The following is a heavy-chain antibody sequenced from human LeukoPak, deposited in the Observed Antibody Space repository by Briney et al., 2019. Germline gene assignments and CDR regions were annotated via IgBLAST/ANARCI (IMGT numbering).Heavy chain of an antibody. Sequence: GGSLRLSCAASGFTFSSYAMHWVRQAPGKGLEYVSAISSNGGSTYYANSVKGRFTISRDNSKNTLYLQMGSLRAEDMAVYYCARDADYGDYLSDYWGQGTLVTVSS. CDR2: ISSNGGST. V-gene: IGHV3-64*01. D-gene: IGHD4-17*01. CDR1: GFTFSSYA. J-gene: IGHJ4*02. CDR3: ARDADYGDYLSDY.